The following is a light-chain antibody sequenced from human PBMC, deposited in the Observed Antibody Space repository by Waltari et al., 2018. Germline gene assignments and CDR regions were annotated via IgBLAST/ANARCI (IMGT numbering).Light chain of an antibody. V-gene: IGKV3-20*01. CDR3: QQYGSSPT. CDR1: QTISTY. Sequence: EIVFTQSPATLSLSPGERATISCRASQTISTYLAWYQQKPGQAPRLLIYDASSRAIGIPDRFSGSGSGTDFTLTISRLEPEDFAMYYCQQYGSSPTFGQGTKLEIK. J-gene: IGKJ2*01. CDR2: DAS.